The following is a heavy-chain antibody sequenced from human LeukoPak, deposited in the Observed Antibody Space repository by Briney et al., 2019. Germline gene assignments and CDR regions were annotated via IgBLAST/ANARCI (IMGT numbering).Heavy chain of an antibody. Sequence: GGSLRLSCAASGFTFSSYGMHWVRQAPGKGLEWVAVIWYDGSNKYYADSVKGRFTISRDNSKNTLYLQMNSLRAEDTAVYYCAKAWSGIAAAPQDYWGQGTLVTVSS. CDR2: IWYDGSNK. CDR1: GFTFSSYG. V-gene: IGHV3-33*06. CDR3: AKAWSGIAAAPQDY. D-gene: IGHD6-13*01. J-gene: IGHJ4*02.